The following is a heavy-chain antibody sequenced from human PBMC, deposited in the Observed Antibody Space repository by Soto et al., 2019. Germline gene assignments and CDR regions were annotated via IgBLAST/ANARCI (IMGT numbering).Heavy chain of an antibody. J-gene: IGHJ5*02. Sequence: SETLSRTCTVSGGSVSSGDYYWSWIRQPPGKGLEWIGYIYYSGNTNYNPSLKSRVIISVDTSKNLFSLKLTSVTAADTAVYYCARIPVDTSMIYWLDPWGQGTLVTVSS. CDR3: ARIPVDTSMIYWLDP. CDR1: GGSVSSGDYY. V-gene: IGHV4-61*08. D-gene: IGHD5-18*01. CDR2: IYYSGNT.